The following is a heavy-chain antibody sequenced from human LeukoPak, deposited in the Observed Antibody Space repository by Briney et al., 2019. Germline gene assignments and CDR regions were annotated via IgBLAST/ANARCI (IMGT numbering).Heavy chain of an antibody. V-gene: IGHV3-23*01. J-gene: IGHJ6*02. CDR1: GFTFSSYA. CDR2: ISGSGGST. Sequence: GGSLRLSCAASGFTFSSYAMSWVRQAPGKGLEWVSAISGSGGSTYYADSVKGRFTISRDNSKNTLYLQMNSLRAEDTAVYYCAKGRIAADYYYYGMDVWGQGTTVTVSS. D-gene: IGHD6-13*01. CDR3: AKGRIAADYYYYGMDV.